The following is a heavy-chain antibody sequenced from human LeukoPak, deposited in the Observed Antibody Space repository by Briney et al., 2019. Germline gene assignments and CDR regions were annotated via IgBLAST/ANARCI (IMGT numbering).Heavy chain of an antibody. V-gene: IGHV1-18*01. Sequence: REASVKVSCKASGYTFTSYGISWVRQAPGQGLEWMGWISAYNGNTNYAQKLQGRVTITTDTSTSTAYMELRSLRSDDTAVYYCARDHVAGSYWSLFFDYWGQGTLVTVSS. CDR1: GYTFTSYG. J-gene: IGHJ4*02. D-gene: IGHD3-10*01. CDR3: ARDHVAGSYWSLFFDY. CDR2: ISAYNGNT.